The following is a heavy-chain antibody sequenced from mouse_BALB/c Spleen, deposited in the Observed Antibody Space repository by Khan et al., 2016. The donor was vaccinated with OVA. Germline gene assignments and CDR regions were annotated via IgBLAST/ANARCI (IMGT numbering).Heavy chain of an antibody. CDR2: IWSDGST. J-gene: IGHJ4*01. CDR1: GFSLTNYG. V-gene: IGHV2-6-1*01. D-gene: IGHD2-10*01. Sequence: VQLVESGPGLVAPSQSLSITCTISGFSLTNYGVHWVRQPPGKGLEWLAVIWSDGSTTYNSALKSRLTITTDNSKSQAFLKMNSLQTDDTAIYFCARQPYYHYNVMDYWGQGTSVTVSS. CDR3: ARQPYYHYNVMDY.